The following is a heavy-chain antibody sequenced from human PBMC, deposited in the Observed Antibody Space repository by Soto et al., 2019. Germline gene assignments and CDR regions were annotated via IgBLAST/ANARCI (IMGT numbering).Heavy chain of an antibody. Sequence: GGSLRLSCAASGFTFSSYGMHWVRQAPGKGLEWVAVISYDGSNKYYADSVKGRFTISRDNSKNTLYLQMNSLRAEDTAVYYCAAQYSGYGVFDYWGQGTLVTVSS. J-gene: IGHJ4*02. D-gene: IGHD5-12*01. CDR3: AAQYSGYGVFDY. V-gene: IGHV3-30*03. CDR2: ISYDGSNK. CDR1: GFTFSSYG.